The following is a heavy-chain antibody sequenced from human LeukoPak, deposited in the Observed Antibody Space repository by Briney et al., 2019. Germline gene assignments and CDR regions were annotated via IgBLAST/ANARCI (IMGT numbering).Heavy chain of an antibody. V-gene: IGHV3-30-3*01. CDR1: GFTFSCYA. CDR2: ISYDGSNK. CDR3: ARDLHSGSYLDY. Sequence: GGSLRLSCAASGFTFSCYAMHWVRQAPGKGLEWVAVISYDGSNKYYADSVKGRFTISRDNSKNTLYLQMNSLRAEDTAVYYCARDLHSGSYLDYWGQGTLVTVSS. J-gene: IGHJ4*02. D-gene: IGHD1-26*01.